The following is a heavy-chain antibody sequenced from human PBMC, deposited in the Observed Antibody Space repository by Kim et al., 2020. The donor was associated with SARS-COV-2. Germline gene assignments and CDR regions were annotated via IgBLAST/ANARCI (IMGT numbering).Heavy chain of an antibody. D-gene: IGHD6-19*01. V-gene: IGHV3-33*01. CDR2: IWYDGSNK. J-gene: IGHJ6*02. CDR1: GFTFSSYG. Sequence: LSLTCAASGFTFSSYGMHWVRQAPGKGLEWVAVIWYDGSNKYYADSVKGRFTISRDNSKNTLYLQMNSLRAEDTAVYYCARDQVSGWYDYYYYGMDVWGQGTTVTVSS. CDR3: ARDQVSGWYDYYYYGMDV.